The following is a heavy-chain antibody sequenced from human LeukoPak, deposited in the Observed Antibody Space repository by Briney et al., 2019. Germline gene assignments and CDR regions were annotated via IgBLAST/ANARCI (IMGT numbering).Heavy chain of an antibody. V-gene: IGHV3-48*03. CDR3: ARGGLYGYDVFDY. D-gene: IGHD5-12*01. CDR2: ISGSGRTM. CDR1: GFTFSSYE. Sequence: GGSLRLSCAASGFTFSSYEMNWVRRAPGKGLEWVSYISGSGRTMSYADSVKGRFTISRDNAKNSLYLQMNSLRVEDTAVYHCARGGLYGYDVFDYWGQGTLVTVSS. J-gene: IGHJ4*02.